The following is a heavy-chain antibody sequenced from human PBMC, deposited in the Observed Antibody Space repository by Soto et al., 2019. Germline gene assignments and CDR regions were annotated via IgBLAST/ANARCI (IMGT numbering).Heavy chain of an antibody. J-gene: IGHJ5*02. CDR2: INAGNGNT. CDR1: GYTFTSYA. CDR3: ARDRKFFPRPFVFPIATDINCFDP. Sequence: ASLKVSCKASGYTFTSYAMHWVRQAPGQRLEWMGWINAGNGNTKYSQKFQGRVTITRDTSASTAYMELSSLRSEDTAGYYCARDRKFFPRPFVFPIATDINCFDPWGQGTLVPVSS. D-gene: IGHD2-21*01. V-gene: IGHV1-3*01.